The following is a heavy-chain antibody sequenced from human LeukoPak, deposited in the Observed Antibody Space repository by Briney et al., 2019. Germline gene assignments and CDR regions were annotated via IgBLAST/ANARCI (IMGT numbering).Heavy chain of an antibody. Sequence: ASVKVSCKASGYTFTSYDINWVRQATGQGLEWMGWMNPNSGNTGYAQKLQGRVTMTRNTSISTAYMELSSLRSEDTAVYYCARASLDSGSYTYYYYYMDVWGKGTTVTVSS. CDR1: GYTFTSYD. CDR3: ARASLDSGSYTYYYYYMDV. D-gene: IGHD1-26*01. V-gene: IGHV1-8*01. CDR2: MNPNSGNT. J-gene: IGHJ6*03.